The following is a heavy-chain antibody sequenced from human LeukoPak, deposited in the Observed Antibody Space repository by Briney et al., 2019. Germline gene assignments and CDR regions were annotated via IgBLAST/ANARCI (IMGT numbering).Heavy chain of an antibody. CDR1: GYSFTSYW. J-gene: IGHJ6*02. CDR2: IYPGDSDT. V-gene: IGHV5-51*01. CDR3: ARRSTMTTDLSNYYYYGMDV. D-gene: IGHD4-17*01. Sequence: GESLKISCKGSGYSFTSYWIGWVRQMPGKGLEWMGIIYPGDSDTRYSPSFQGQVTISADKSISTAYLQWSSLKASDTAMYYCARRSTMTTDLSNYYYYGMDVWGRGTTVTVSS.